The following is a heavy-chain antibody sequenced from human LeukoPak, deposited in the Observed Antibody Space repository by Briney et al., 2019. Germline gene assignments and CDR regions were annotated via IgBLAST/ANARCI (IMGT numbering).Heavy chain of an antibody. Sequence: GASVKVSCKASGGTFSSYATSWVRQAPGQGLEWMGGIIPIFGTANYAQKFQGRVTITADESTSTAYMELSSLRSEDTAVYYCARDAVAMVRGVIITADYYYYGMDVWGQGTTVTVSS. D-gene: IGHD3-10*01. V-gene: IGHV1-69*13. CDR2: IIPIFGTA. CDR3: ARDAVAMVRGVIITADYYYYGMDV. CDR1: GGTFSSYA. J-gene: IGHJ6*02.